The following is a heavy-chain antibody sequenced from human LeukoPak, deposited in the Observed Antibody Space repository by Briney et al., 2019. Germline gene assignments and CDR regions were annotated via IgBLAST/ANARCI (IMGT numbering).Heavy chain of an antibody. J-gene: IGHJ2*01. V-gene: IGHV3-73*01. CDR2: IRSKADSYTT. CDR3: RAGVAGDYFDL. D-gene: IGHD6-19*01. Sequence: GGSLRLSCAASGFTLSGAAMHWVRQASGKGLEWLGRIRSKADSYTTAYAASVKGRFTVYRDDSKNTAYLQMNSLKTEDTAVYYCRAGVAGDYFDLWGRGTLVTVSS. CDR1: GFTLSGAA.